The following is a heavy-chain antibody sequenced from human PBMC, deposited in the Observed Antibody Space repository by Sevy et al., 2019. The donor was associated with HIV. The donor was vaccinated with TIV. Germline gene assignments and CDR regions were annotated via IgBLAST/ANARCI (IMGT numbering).Heavy chain of an antibody. V-gene: IGHV1-2*02. CDR2: INPNTSAT. D-gene: IGHD3-3*02. Sequence: ASVKVSCKASGYTFTGYYMHWVRQAPGQGLEWVGWINPNTSATNYAQKFRGRVTMTRDTSISTAYMELSSLRSDDTAVYYCTRDRQHSRDIWGHGTMVTVS. J-gene: IGHJ3*02. CDR3: TRDRQHSRDI. CDR1: GYTFTGYY.